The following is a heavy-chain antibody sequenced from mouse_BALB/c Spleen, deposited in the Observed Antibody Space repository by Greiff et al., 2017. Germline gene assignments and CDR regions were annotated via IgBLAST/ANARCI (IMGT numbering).Heavy chain of an antibody. J-gene: IGHJ2*01. CDR2: ISSGSSTI. D-gene: IGHD3-3*01. Sequence: EVQGVESGGGLVQPGGSLKLSCAASGFTFSSYTMSWVRQTPEKRLEWVAYISSGSSTIYYADTVKGRFTISRDNPKNTLFLQMTSLRSEDTAMYYCARVRGTNYFDYWGQGTTLTVSS. CDR3: ARVRGTNYFDY. CDR1: GFTFSSYT. V-gene: IGHV5-17*02.